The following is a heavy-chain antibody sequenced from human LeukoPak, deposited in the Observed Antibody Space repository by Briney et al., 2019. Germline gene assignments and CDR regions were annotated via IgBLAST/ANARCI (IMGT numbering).Heavy chain of an antibody. V-gene: IGHV3-30*03. CDR2: ISYDGSNK. CDR1: GFTFNTYG. D-gene: IGHD4-17*01. CDR3: ARGFPYDDTTEGYYYLMDV. J-gene: IGHJ6*02. Sequence: GGSLRLSCAASGFTFNTYGMHWVRQAPGKGLEWVAVISYDGSNKYYADSVKGRFTISRDNSKNTLYLQMNSLRAEDTAVYFCARGFPYDDTTEGYYYLMDVWGQGTTVTVSS.